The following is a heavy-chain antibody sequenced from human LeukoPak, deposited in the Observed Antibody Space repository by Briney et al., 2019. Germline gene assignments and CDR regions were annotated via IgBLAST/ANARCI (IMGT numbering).Heavy chain of an antibody. CDR3: ARDKEWVRHMDV. V-gene: IGHV4-4*07. J-gene: IGHJ6*03. D-gene: IGHD1-26*01. Sequence: SETLSLTCTVSGGSISNYYWSWIRQPAGEGLEWIGHIYTSGSTNYNPSLKSRVTMSVDTSRNQFSLKLSSLTAADTAVYFCARDKEWVRHMDVWGKGPTVTVSS. CDR1: GGSISNYY. CDR2: IYTSGST.